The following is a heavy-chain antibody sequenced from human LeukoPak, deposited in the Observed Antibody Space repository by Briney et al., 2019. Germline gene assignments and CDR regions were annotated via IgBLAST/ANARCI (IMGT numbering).Heavy chain of an antibody. Sequence: GEFLKISCKGSGYSFTSYWIGWVRQMPGKGLEWMGIIYPGDSDTRYSPSFQGQVTISADKSISTAYLQWSSLKASDTAMYYCAKNAYSSSWIGWFDPWGQGTLVTVSS. V-gene: IGHV5-51*01. CDR2: IYPGDSDT. CDR1: GYSFTSYW. D-gene: IGHD6-13*01. J-gene: IGHJ5*02. CDR3: AKNAYSSSWIGWFDP.